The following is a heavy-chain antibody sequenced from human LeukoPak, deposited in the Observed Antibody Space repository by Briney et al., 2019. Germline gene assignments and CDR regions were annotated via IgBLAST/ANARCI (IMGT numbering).Heavy chain of an antibody. CDR3: ARDSLYNNWLDP. CDR2: ISSSSSYR. V-gene: IGHV3-21*01. CDR1: GFTFSSYS. Sequence: PGGSLRLSCAASGFTFSSYSMNWVRQAPGKGLEWVSSISSSSSYRYYADSVKGRFTISRDNAKNSLYLQMNSLRAEDTAVYYCARDSLYNNWLDPWGQGTLVTVSS. D-gene: IGHD2-2*02. J-gene: IGHJ5*02.